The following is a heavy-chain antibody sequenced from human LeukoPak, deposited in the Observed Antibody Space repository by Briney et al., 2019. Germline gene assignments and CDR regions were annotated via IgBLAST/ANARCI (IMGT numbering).Heavy chain of an antibody. CDR1: GFTFSAYS. V-gene: IGHV3-48*04. D-gene: IGHD6-19*01. Sequence: GGSLRLSCAASGFTFSAYSMNWVRQAPGKGLEWVSYISNTSGTIYYADSVRGRFTISRDNAKNSLYLQMSSLRAEDTAVYYCARRDGRSGWYTFDSWGQGTLVTVSS. CDR3: ARRDGRSGWYTFDS. CDR2: ISNTSGTI. J-gene: IGHJ4*02.